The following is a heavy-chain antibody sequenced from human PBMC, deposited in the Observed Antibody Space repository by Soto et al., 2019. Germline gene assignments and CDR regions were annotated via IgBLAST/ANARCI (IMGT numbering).Heavy chain of an antibody. CDR2: IIPMFGTA. CDR1: GGTFNTFA. CDR3: ARFSPPRGYYAY. D-gene: IGHD3-22*01. Sequence: QVQLVQSGAEVKKPGSSVKVSCLASGGTFNTFAISWVRQAPGQGLEYMGGIIPMFGTAHYAQKFQGRVTIPADESTRTVYMELSSLRSEDTAVYYCARFSPPRGYYAYWGQGTLVTVSS. J-gene: IGHJ4*02. V-gene: IGHV1-69*01.